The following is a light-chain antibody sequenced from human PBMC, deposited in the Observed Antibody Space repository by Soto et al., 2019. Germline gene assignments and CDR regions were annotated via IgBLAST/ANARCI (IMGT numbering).Light chain of an antibody. Sequence: DIQLTQSPSSLSASVGDRVTITCQPSQDITNFLNWYQQKPGKAPRLLIAGASKMETGVPSRFSGSRSGTDYTFTIGSLQPEDIATYYCQHYAKLPYNFGQGTKLEIK. CDR1: QDITNF. CDR3: QHYAKLPYN. J-gene: IGKJ2*01. V-gene: IGKV1-33*01. CDR2: GAS.